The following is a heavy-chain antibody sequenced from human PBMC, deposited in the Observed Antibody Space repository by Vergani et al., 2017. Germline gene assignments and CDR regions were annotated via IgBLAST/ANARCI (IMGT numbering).Heavy chain of an antibody. V-gene: IGHV3-23*01. Sequence: EVQLLESGGGVVQPGGSLRLACAASGFTFSNYAMSWVRQAPGKGLEWVSALSGSGGSTYYAGSVKGRFTISRDSSKNTLYLQMNSLSAGDTAVYYCAKANPRNSGYDYLYYYHAMDVWGQGTTVTVSS. CDR2: LSGSGGST. D-gene: IGHD5-12*01. J-gene: IGHJ6*02. CDR1: GFTFSNYA. CDR3: AKANPRNSGYDYLYYYHAMDV.